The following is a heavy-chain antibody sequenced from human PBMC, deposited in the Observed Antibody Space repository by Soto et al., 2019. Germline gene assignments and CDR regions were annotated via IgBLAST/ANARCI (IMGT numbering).Heavy chain of an antibody. CDR3: AREGSYSAYNFAHGIQLWSFDF. J-gene: IGHJ4*02. D-gene: IGHD5-12*01. CDR1: GGPINTFY. CDR2: IFSSGST. Sequence: SETLSLTCTVSGGPINTFYWSWVRQPAGKGLEWIGRIFSSGSTSFNPPLESRVAMSVDTSKNHFSLNLSSVTAADMAVYYCAREGSYSAYNFAHGIQLWSFDFWGQGALVTV. V-gene: IGHV4-4*07.